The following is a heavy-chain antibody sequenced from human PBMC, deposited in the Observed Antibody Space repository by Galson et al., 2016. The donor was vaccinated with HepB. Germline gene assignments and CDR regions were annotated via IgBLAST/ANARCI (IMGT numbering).Heavy chain of an antibody. V-gene: IGHV4-31*03. CDR3: AGANGDYGRWFDP. CDR1: GVSISSGAYY. CDR2: INYNGRA. J-gene: IGHJ5*02. D-gene: IGHD4-17*01. Sequence: TLSLTCTVSGVSISSGAYYWSWIRQFPGKGLEWIGYINYNGRASYNPSLKSRVTISRDMSKIQLSLKLTSVTAADTAVFYCAGANGDYGRWFDPWGQGTLVTVSS.